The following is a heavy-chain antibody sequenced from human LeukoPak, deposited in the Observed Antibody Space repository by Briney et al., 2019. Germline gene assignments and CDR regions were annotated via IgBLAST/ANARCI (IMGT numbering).Heavy chain of an antibody. Sequence: GGSLRLSCAASEFSVGSNYMTWVRQAPGKGLEWVSLIYSGGSTYYADSVKGRFTISRDNSKNTLYLQMNSLRAEDTAVYYCAKSAVHDYGDYVSPFDYWGQGTLVTVSS. D-gene: IGHD4-17*01. CDR1: EFSVGSNY. V-gene: IGHV3-53*01. J-gene: IGHJ4*02. CDR2: IYSGGST. CDR3: AKSAVHDYGDYVSPFDY.